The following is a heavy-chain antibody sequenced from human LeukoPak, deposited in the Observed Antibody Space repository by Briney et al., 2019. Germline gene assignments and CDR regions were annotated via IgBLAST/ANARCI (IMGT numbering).Heavy chain of an antibody. J-gene: IGHJ4*02. CDR1: GFTFSSYA. CDR2: ISYDGSNK. D-gene: IGHD3-22*01. CDR3: AREGDSSGYYYDY. Sequence: GGSLRLPCAASGFTFSSYAMHWVRQAPGKGLEWVAVISYDGSNKYYADSVKGRFTISRDNSKNALYLQMNSLRAEDTAVYYCAREGDSSGYYYDYWGQGTLVTVSS. V-gene: IGHV3-30-3*01.